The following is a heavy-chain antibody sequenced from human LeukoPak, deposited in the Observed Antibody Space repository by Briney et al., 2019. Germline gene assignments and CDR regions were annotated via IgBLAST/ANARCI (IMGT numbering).Heavy chain of an antibody. V-gene: IGHV1-2*02. CDR3: TRGEIDGPDFDQ. D-gene: IGHD5-24*01. CDR2: ISPYTGGR. J-gene: IGHJ4*02. CDR1: GYTFTAYY. Sequence: ASVKVSCKASGYTFTAYYIHWVRQAPGQGLEWMGWISPYTGGRNYAQKFQGRLTITQDTSSNTVYMDLNRLTSDDTAVYFCTRGEIDGPDFDQWGQGTLVTVSS.